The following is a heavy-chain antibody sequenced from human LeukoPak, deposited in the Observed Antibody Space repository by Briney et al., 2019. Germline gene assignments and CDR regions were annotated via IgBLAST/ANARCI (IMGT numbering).Heavy chain of an antibody. Sequence: ASVKVSCKASGGTFSSYAISWVRQAPGKGLEWMGGILHIFGTANYAQKFKGRVTITADESKSTAYMALSSLRAEDTAVYYCPSGYFGYFVQWGQRTLVTVSS. D-gene: IGHD3-22*01. CDR1: GGTFSSYA. CDR2: ILHIFGTA. CDR3: PSGYFGYFVQ. V-gene: IGHV1-69*13. J-gene: IGHJ4*02.